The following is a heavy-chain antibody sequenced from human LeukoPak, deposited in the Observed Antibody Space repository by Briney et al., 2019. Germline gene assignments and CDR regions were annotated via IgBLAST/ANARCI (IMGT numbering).Heavy chain of an antibody. CDR3: ARSERIIMILGGAFDV. CDR2: IYYSGST. Sequence: SETLSLTCTVSGDSISSYYWSWIRQPPGKGLEWIGYIYYSGSTDYNPSLKSRVTISVDTSKNQFSLKLSSVTAADTAVYFCARSERIIMILGGAFDVWGQGTMVNVSS. V-gene: IGHV4-59*08. J-gene: IGHJ3*01. CDR1: GDSISSYY. D-gene: IGHD3-22*01.